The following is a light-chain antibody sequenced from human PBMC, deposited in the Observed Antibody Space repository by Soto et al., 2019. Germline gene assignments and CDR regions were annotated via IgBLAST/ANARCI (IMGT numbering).Light chain of an antibody. Sequence: EIVLTQSPATLSLSPGERATLSCRASQSASSYLAWYQQKPGQAPRLLIYDASNRATGIPARFSGSGSGTDFPLTISSLEPEDFAVYYCQHRSNWPLTFGGGTMVEIK. CDR1: QSASSY. CDR2: DAS. V-gene: IGKV3-11*01. J-gene: IGKJ4*01. CDR3: QHRSNWPLT.